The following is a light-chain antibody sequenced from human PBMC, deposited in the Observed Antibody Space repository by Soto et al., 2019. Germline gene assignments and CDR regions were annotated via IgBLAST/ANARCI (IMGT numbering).Light chain of an antibody. Sequence: EIVMTQSPATLSVSPGERATLSCRASQSVSSNLAWYQQKPGHAPRLLIYGVSTRDTGIPVRFSGSGSGTEFTLTISSRQSEDVAVYYCQQYNKWPLTFGGGTEVEI. CDR2: GVS. CDR1: QSVSSN. V-gene: IGKV3-15*01. J-gene: IGKJ4*01. CDR3: QQYNKWPLT.